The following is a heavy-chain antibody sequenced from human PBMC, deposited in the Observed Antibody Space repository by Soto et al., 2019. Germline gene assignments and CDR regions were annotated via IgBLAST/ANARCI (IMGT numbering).Heavy chain of an antibody. CDR1: GYTFTSYG. V-gene: IGHV1-18*01. D-gene: IGHD5-18*01. CDR2: ISAYNGNT. Sequence: ASVKVSCKASGYTFTSYGISWVRQAPGQGLEWMGWISAYNGNTNYAQKLQGRVTMTTDTSTSTAYMELRSLRSDDTAVYYCAGGRRSGYSYGYFDYWGQGTQVTVSS. CDR3: AGGRRSGYSYGYFDY. J-gene: IGHJ4*02.